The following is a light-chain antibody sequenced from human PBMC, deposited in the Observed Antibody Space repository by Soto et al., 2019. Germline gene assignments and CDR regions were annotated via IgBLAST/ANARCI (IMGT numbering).Light chain of an antibody. V-gene: IGKV1-9*01. CDR3: QQYGSSPGT. Sequence: IQLTQSPPSLSASVGDRVTITCRASQGISSYLAWYQQKPGKAPKLLIYAASTLQSGVPSRFSGSGSGTDFTLTISSLQPEDFAVYYCQQYGSSPGTFGQGTKVEIK. CDR1: QGISSY. CDR2: AAS. J-gene: IGKJ1*01.